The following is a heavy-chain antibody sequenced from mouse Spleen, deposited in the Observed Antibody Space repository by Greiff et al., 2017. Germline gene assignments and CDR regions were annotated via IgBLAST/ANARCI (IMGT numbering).Heavy chain of an antibody. CDR1: GYTFTSYW. Sequence: QVQLQQPGAELVKPGASVKLSCKASGYTFTSYWMHWVKQRPGQGLEWIGEINPSNGRTNYNEKFKDKATLTADKSSSTAYMQLSSLTSEDSAVYFCARSPAWFAYWGQGTLVTVSA. CDR2: INPSNGRT. J-gene: IGHJ3*01. CDR3: ARSPAWFAY. V-gene: IGHV1S81*02.